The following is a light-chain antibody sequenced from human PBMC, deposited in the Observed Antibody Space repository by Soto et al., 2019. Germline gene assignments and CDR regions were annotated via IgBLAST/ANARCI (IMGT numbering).Light chain of an antibody. CDR3: MQALQMYLT. J-gene: IGKJ4*01. Sequence: DIVMTQSPLSLPVTPGEPASISCRSSQSLLHSNGYNYLDWYLQKPGQSPQLLIYLGSNRASGVPDRFSGSGSGTDFRLKISRVEAEDVGVYYCMQALQMYLTFGGGTKVEIK. V-gene: IGKV2-28*01. CDR1: QSLLHSNGYNY. CDR2: LGS.